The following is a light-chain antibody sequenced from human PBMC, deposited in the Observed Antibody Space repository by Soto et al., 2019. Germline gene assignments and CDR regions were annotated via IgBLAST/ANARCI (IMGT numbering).Light chain of an antibody. Sequence: QSVLTQPPSASGSPGQSVTISCTGTSNDVGGYNFVSWYQQHPGNAPKLMIYEVSKRPSGVPDRFSASKSGNTASLPVSCLQAEDEDDDYCSSFLGSNNHVIFCGGTQLTVL. CDR2: EVS. V-gene: IGLV2-8*01. CDR3: SSFLGSNNHVI. CDR1: SNDVGGYNF. J-gene: IGLJ2*01.